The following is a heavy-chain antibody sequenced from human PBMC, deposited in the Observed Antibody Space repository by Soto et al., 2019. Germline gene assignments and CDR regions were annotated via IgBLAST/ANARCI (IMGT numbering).Heavy chain of an antibody. D-gene: IGHD1-1*01. CDR1: GFSISRSA. CDR3: AGDRRAGDDNANWSAP. Sequence: QVQLVESGGGVVQPGRSLRLSCVASGFSISRSAMHWVRQAPGKGLEWVAVIAYDGSNKWYADSAKGRFTISRDNSKNPRNLDMSSLRAKNTAENSFAGDRRAGDDNANWSAPWGKGPRVTVSS. J-gene: IGHJ5*02. V-gene: IGHV3-30-3*01. CDR2: IAYDGSNK.